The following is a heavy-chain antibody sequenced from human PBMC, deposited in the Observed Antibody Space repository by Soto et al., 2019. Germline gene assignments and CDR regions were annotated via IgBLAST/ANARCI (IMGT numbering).Heavy chain of an antibody. D-gene: IGHD1-26*01. V-gene: IGHV2-26*01. CDR3: ARHGRGVGARPLDY. J-gene: IGHJ4*02. CDR2: IFSNDEK. CDR1: GFSLSNARIG. Sequence: QVTLKESGPVLVKPTETLTLTCTVSGFSLSNARIGVSWIRQPPGKALEWLAHIFSNDEKSYSTSLKSRLTISKDTYKSQVVLNMTNIDPVDTATYYCARHGRGVGARPLDYWGQGTLVTVSS.